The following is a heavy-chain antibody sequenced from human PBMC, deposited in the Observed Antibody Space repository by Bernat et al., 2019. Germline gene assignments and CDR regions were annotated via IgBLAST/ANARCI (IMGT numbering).Heavy chain of an antibody. CDR1: GYTFTSYG. J-gene: IGHJ6*02. V-gene: IGHV1-18*01. Sequence: QVQLVQSGAEVKKPGASVKVSCKASGYTFTSYGISWVRQAPGQGLEWMGWISAYNGNTNYAQKLQGRVTMTTATSTSTAYMELRSLRSDDTAVYYCAREEGVTTVTTLDTIADFLYGMDVWGQGTTVTVSS. CDR2: ISAYNGNT. CDR3: AREEGVTTVTTLDTIADFLYGMDV. D-gene: IGHD4-17*01.